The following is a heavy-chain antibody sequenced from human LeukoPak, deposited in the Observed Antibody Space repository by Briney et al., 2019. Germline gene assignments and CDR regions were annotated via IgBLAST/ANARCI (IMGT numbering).Heavy chain of an antibody. CDR2: IKHSGST. CDR3: ARVTGGDY. Sequence: KASETLSRTCAVYGGSFSGFYWSWIRQPPGKGLEWIGEIKHSGSTNYNPSLKSRVTMSLDTSKNQFSLKLSSVTAADTAVYYCARVTGGDYWGQGTLVTVSS. J-gene: IGHJ4*02. D-gene: IGHD7-27*01. V-gene: IGHV4-34*01. CDR1: GGSFSGFY.